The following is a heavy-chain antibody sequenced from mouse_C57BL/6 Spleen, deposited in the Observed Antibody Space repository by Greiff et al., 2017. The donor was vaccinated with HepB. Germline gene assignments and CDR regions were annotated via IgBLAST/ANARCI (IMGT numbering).Heavy chain of an antibody. Sequence: VKLQESGPGLVQPSQSLSITCTVSGFSLTSYGVHWVRQSPGKGLEWLGVIWSGGSTDYNAAFISRLSISKDNSKSQVFFKMNSLQADDTAIYYCARNGVLRSNYFDYWGQGTTLTVSS. D-gene: IGHD1-1*01. CDR3: ARNGVLRSNYFDY. J-gene: IGHJ2*01. CDR2: IWSGGST. CDR1: GFSLTSYG. V-gene: IGHV2-2*01.